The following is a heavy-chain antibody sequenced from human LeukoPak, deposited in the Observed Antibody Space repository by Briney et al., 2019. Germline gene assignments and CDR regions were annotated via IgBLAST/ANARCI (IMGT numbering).Heavy chain of an antibody. CDR2: IWSDGSNK. J-gene: IGHJ4*02. V-gene: IGHV3-33*08. Sequence: GGSLRLSCAASGFTFSSYGMHWVRQAPGKGLEWVAVIWSDGSNKYYADSVKGRFTISRDNSKKTLYLQTNSLRVEDTAVYYCVRASGSFDYWGQGTLVTVSS. CDR3: VRASGSFDY. D-gene: IGHD3-10*01. CDR1: GFTFSSYG.